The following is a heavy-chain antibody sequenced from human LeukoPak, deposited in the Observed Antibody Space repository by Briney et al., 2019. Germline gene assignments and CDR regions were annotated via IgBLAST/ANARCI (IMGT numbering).Heavy chain of an antibody. CDR1: GFTFSTYW. V-gene: IGHV3-7*01. D-gene: IGHD6-6*01. Sequence: GGSLRLSCAASGFTFSTYWMTWVRQAPGKGLEWVANIKQDGSYKYYVDSVKGRFTISRDNAKNSLYLQMNSLRAEDTAVYYCARFRYSSSAFDYWGQGTLVTVTS. CDR2: IKQDGSYK. J-gene: IGHJ4*02. CDR3: ARFRYSSSAFDY.